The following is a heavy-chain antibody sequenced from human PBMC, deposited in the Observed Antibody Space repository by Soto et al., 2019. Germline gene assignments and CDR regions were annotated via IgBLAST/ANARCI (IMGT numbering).Heavy chain of an antibody. Sequence: QVQLQQWGAGLLKPSETLSLTCAVYGGSFSGYYWSWIRQPPGKGLEWIGEINHSGSTNYNPSLKSRVNISVDTSKNQFSLKLSSVTAADTAVYYCARGARGDILTGYYIFDYWGQGTLVTVSS. CDR1: GGSFSGYY. CDR3: ARGARGDILTGYYIFDY. D-gene: IGHD3-9*01. J-gene: IGHJ4*02. CDR2: INHSGST. V-gene: IGHV4-34*01.